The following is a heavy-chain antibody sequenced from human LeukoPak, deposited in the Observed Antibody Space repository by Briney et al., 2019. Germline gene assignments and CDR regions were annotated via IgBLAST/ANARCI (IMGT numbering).Heavy chain of an antibody. V-gene: IGHV1-69*04. CDR1: GGTFSSYA. CDR2: IIPILGIA. Sequence: ASVKVSCKASGGTFSSYAISWVRQAPGQGLEWMGRIIPILGIANYAQKFQGRVTITADKSTSTAYMELSSLRSEDTAVYYCAEYSGWYQNWFDPWGQGTLVTVSS. D-gene: IGHD6-19*01. J-gene: IGHJ5*02. CDR3: AEYSGWYQNWFDP.